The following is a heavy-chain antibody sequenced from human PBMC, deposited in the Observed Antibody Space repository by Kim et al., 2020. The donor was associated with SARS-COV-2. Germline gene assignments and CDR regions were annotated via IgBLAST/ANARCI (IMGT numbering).Heavy chain of an antibody. CDR3: ARRHGDYYYGMDV. J-gene: IGHJ6*02. V-gene: IGHV4-39*01. D-gene: IGHD3-16*01. Sequence: TPPLKSRVAISVDTSKNQFSRKLSSVTAPDTAVYYCARRHGDYYYGMDVWGQGTPVTVSS.